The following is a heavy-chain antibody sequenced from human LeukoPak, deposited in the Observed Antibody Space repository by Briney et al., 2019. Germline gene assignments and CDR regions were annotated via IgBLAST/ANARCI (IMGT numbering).Heavy chain of an antibody. CDR1: GGSISSYY. D-gene: IGHD3-22*01. CDR2: IYTSGST. J-gene: IGHJ5*02. Sequence: ASETLSLTCTVSGGSISSYYWSWIRQPAGKGLEWIGGIYTSGSTNYNPSLKSRVTMSVDTSKNQFSLKLSSVTAADTAVYYCARDKDDSSGYDWFDPWGQGTLVTVSS. V-gene: IGHV4-4*07. CDR3: ARDKDDSSGYDWFDP.